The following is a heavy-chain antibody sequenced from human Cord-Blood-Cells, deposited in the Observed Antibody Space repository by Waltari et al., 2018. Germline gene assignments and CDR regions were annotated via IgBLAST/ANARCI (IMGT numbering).Heavy chain of an antibody. D-gene: IGHD7-27*01. V-gene: IGHV4-39*01. CDR2: IYYSGST. CDR1: GGSISSSSYY. J-gene: IGHJ3*02. Sequence: QLQLQESGPGLVKPSETLSLTCTVSGGSISSSSYYWGWFRQPPGKGLEWIGSIYYSGSTYYNPSLKSRVTISVDTSKNQFSLKLSSVTAADTAVYYCARHRLTGDRAFDIWGQGTMVTDSS. CDR3: ARHRLTGDRAFDI.